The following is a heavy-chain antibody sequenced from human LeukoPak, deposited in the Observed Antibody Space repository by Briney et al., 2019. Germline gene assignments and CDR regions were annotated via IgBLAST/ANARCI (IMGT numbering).Heavy chain of an antibody. CDR1: GGTFGSYV. CDR3: AKEGDTALVTGYFDL. V-gene: IGHV1-69*13. D-gene: IGHD5-18*01. CDR2: IIPIFGTA. Sequence: SVKASCKASGGTFGSYVISWVRQAPGQGLEWMGGIIPIFGTAHYAQKFQGRLTITADESTSTVYMEMSSLRSEDTAMYYCAKEGDTALVTGYFDLWGRGTLVTVSS. J-gene: IGHJ2*01.